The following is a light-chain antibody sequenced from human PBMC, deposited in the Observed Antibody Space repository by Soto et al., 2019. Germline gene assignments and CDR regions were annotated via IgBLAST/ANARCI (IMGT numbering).Light chain of an antibody. CDR1: QSISNY. CDR2: AAS. J-gene: IGKJ1*01. CDR3: QQTYNAPWT. Sequence: DIQMTQSPSTLSGSVGDRVTITCRASQSISNYLNWFQQKPMKAPKLLIFAASTLQSGVSSRFSGSGSGTDFTLTITSLQPEDFATYYCQQTYNAPWTFGRGTKVDIK. V-gene: IGKV1-39*01.